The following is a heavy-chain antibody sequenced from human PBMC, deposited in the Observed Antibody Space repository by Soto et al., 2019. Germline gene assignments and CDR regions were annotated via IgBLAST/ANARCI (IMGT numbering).Heavy chain of an antibody. Sequence: ASVTHCLPSSVDCGECVGYGGSWIRQPPGKGLEWIGEINHSGSTNYNPSLKSRVTISVDTSKNQFSLKLSSVTAADTAVYYCAGTTVTTFHYFDYWGQGTLVTVSS. D-gene: IGHD4-17*01. V-gene: IGHV4-34*01. CDR1: CGECVGYG. J-gene: IGHJ4*02. CDR3: AGTTVTTFHYFDY. CDR2: INHSGST.